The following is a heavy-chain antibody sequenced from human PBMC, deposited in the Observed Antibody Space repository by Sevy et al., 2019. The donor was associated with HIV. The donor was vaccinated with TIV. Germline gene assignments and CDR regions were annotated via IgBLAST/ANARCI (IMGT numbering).Heavy chain of an antibody. CDR2: MNPNSGNR. CDR1: GYTFTSYD. D-gene: IGHD2-15*01. V-gene: IGHV1-8*01. CDR3: ARGLVVVAASPGYWFDP. Sequence: ASVKVSCKASGYTFTSYDINWVRQATGQGLERMGWMNPNSGNRGYAQTFQGRVTMTRNTSISTAYMELSSLRSEDTAVYYCARGLVVVAASPGYWFDPWGQGTLVTVSS. J-gene: IGHJ5*02.